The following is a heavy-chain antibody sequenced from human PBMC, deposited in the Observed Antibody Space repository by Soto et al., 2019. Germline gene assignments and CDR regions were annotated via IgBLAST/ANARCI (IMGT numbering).Heavy chain of an antibody. CDR1: GGFVSSGSYY. CDR3: ARDQVADAFDI. Sequence: SETLSLTCAVYGGFVSSGSYYWSWIRQPPGKGLEWIGYIYYSGSTNYNPSLKSRVTISVDTSKNQFSLKLSSVTAADTAVYYCARDQVADAFDIWGQGTMVTVSS. D-gene: IGHD5-12*01. V-gene: IGHV4-61*01. CDR2: IYYSGST. J-gene: IGHJ3*02.